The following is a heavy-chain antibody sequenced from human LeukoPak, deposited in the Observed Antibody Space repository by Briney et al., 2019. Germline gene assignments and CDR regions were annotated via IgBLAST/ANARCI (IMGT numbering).Heavy chain of an antibody. Sequence: GRSLRLSCAASGFTFSSYAMHWVRQTPGKGLEWVAVISYDGSNKYYADSVKGRFTISRDNSKNTLYLQMNSLRAEDTAVYYCARASGVNWNDHYFDYWGQGTLATVSS. V-gene: IGHV3-30-3*01. J-gene: IGHJ4*02. CDR3: ARASGVNWNDHYFDY. D-gene: IGHD1-1*01. CDR2: ISYDGSNK. CDR1: GFTFSSYA.